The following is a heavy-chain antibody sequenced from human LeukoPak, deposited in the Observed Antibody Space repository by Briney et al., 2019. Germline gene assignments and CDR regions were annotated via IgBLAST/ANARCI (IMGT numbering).Heavy chain of an antibody. J-gene: IGHJ6*03. CDR2: ISGSGGST. Sequence: PGGSLRLSCAAPGFTFSTYAMSWVRQAPGKGLEWVSAISGSGGSTYYADSVKGRFTISRDNSKNTLYLQMNSLRAEDTAVYYCAKDRSSKHYYYYYFMDVWGKGTTVTVSS. CDR3: AKDRSSKHYYYYYFMDV. D-gene: IGHD2-2*01. V-gene: IGHV3-23*01. CDR1: GFTFSTYA.